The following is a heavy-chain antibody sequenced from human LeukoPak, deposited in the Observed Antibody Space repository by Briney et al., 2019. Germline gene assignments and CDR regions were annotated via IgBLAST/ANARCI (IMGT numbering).Heavy chain of an antibody. CDR1: GYTFTSYY. CDR2: INPSGGST. V-gene: IGHV1-46*01. CDR3: ARGLGYYGSGSYSPFDY. Sequence: GASVKDSCKASGYTFTSYYMHWVRQAPGQGLEWMGIINPSGGSTSYAQKFQGRVTMTRDTSTSTVYMELSSLRSEDTAVYYCARGLGYYGSGSYSPFDYWGQGTLVTVSS. D-gene: IGHD3-10*01. J-gene: IGHJ4*02.